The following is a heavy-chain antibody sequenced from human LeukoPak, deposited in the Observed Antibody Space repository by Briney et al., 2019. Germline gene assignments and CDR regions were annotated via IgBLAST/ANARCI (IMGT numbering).Heavy chain of an antibody. Sequence: PGGSLRLSCATSGFTFTDYPMNWVRQAPGKGLEWVSYISTSGSSRFYADSVRGRFTLSRDNVKDSLSLQMNSLRVEDTAVYFCARGWSRDYWGQGTLVTVSS. CDR3: ARGWSRDY. V-gene: IGHV3-48*04. J-gene: IGHJ4*02. CDR2: ISTSGSSR. CDR1: GFTFTDYP.